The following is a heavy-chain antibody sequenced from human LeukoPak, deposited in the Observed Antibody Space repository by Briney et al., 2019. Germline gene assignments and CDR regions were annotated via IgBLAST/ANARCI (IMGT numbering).Heavy chain of an antibody. CDR2: ISWNRGSI. CDR3: AKDKATMVYSYFDY. V-gene: IGHV3-9*01. Sequence: PGRSLRLSCAASGFTFDDYAMHWVRQAPGKGLEWVSGISWNRGSIGYADSVKGRFTISRDNAKNSLYLQMNSLRAEDTALYYCAKDKATMVYSYFDYWGQGTLVTVSS. CDR1: GFTFDDYA. J-gene: IGHJ4*02. D-gene: IGHD3-10*01.